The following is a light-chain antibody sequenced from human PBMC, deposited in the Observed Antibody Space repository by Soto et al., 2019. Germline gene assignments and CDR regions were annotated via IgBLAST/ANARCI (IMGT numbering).Light chain of an antibody. J-gene: IGLJ3*02. CDR1: SSDVGAYSY. CDR3: CSFTTSSTWV. V-gene: IGLV2-14*01. Sequence: QSALTQPASVSGSPGQSIAISCTGTSSDVGAYSYVSWYQQHPGNAPKLMIYGVTNRPSGVSNRFSGSKSGNTASLTISGLQAEDEADYYCCSFTTSSTWVFGGGTKVTVL. CDR2: GVT.